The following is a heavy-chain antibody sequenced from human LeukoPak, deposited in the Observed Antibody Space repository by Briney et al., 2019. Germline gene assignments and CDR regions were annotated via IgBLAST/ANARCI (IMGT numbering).Heavy chain of an antibody. CDR2: INPSGGSA. J-gene: IGHJ5*02. Sequence: GASVKVSCKASGYTFTSYYMHWVRQAPGQGLEWMGIINPSGGSATYAQKFQGRATMTRDTSTSTVYMDLSSLRSEDTAVYYCVRDSSSSSLADPWGQGTLVTVSS. CDR3: VRDSSSSSLADP. D-gene: IGHD2-2*01. V-gene: IGHV1-46*01. CDR1: GYTFTSYY.